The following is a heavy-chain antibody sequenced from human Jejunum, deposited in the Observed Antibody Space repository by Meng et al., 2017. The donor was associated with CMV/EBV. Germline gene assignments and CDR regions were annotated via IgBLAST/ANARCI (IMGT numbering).Heavy chain of an antibody. CDR2: VYYSGTT. Sequence: YYWSWLRQPPGKRLEWIGYVYYSGTTNYNPSLKSRVTISVDTSKNQFSLKLTSVTAADTAVYYCARGFCSSIGCYWEYDYYYAMDVWGQGTTVTVSS. CDR1: YY. J-gene: IGHJ6*02. V-gene: IGHV4-59*01. D-gene: IGHD2-2*01. CDR3: ARGFCSSIGCYWEYDYYYAMDV.